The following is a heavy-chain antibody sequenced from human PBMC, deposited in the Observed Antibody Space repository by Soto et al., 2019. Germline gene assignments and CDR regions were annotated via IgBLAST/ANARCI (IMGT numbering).Heavy chain of an antibody. CDR2: IYHSEST. D-gene: IGHD6-13*01. J-gene: IGHJ4*02. Sequence: SETLSLTCAVSGGSFSSSNWWRWGPQSPGKELEWIGEIYHSESTNYNPSLKRRVTISVDKSKNQFSLKLSSVTAAYTAVYYCARGGGLGQQLGNWGQGTLVTVSS. CDR1: GGSFSSSNW. CDR3: ARGGGLGQQLGN. V-gene: IGHV4-4*02.